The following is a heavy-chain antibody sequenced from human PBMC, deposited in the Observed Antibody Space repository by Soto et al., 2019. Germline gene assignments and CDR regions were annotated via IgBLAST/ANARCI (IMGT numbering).Heavy chain of an antibody. V-gene: IGHV5-51*01. J-gene: IGHJ2*01. D-gene: IGHD2-2*01. CDR3: ARQGGGYCSSTSCYVDWYFDL. Sequence: EVQLVQSGAEVKKPGESLKISCKGSGYSFTSYWIGWVRQMPGKGLEWMGIIYPGDSDTRYSPSFQGQVTISADKSISTAYLQWSSLKASDTAMYYCARQGGGYCSSTSCYVDWYFDLWGRGTLVTVSS. CDR2: IYPGDSDT. CDR1: GYSFTSYW.